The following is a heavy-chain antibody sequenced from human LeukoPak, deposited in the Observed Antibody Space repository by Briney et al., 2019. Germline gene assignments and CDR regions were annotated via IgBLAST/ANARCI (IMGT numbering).Heavy chain of an antibody. J-gene: IGHJ5*02. CDR3: ARGSSGYWVSWFDP. D-gene: IGHD3-22*01. CDR2: ISAYNCNT. CDR1: GYTFTSYG. V-gene: IGHV1-18*01. Sequence: ASVKVSCKASGYTFTSYGISWVRQAPGQGLEWMGWISAYNCNTNYAQKLQGRVTMTTDTSTSTAYMELRSLRSDDTAVYYCARGSSGYWVSWFDPWGQGTLVTVSS.